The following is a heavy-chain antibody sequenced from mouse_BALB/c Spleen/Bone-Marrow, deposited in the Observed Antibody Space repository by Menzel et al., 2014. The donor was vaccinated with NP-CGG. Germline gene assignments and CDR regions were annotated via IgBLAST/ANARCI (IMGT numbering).Heavy chain of an antibody. CDR3: ARGYYDDY. V-gene: IGHV7-3*02. D-gene: IGHD2-4*01. CDR1: GFTFTDYF. CDR2: IRNKANGYTT. Sequence: EVKLMESGGGLVQPGGSLRLSCATSGFTFTDYFMTWVRQPPGKALEWLGFIRNKANGYTTEYSAPVKGRFTISRNNSKSILYLQMNTLRAEDSATYYCARGYYDDYWGQGTTLTVSS. J-gene: IGHJ2*01.